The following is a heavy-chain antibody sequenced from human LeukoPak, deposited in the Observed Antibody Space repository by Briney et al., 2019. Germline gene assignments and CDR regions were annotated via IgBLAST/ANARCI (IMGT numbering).Heavy chain of an antibody. CDR3: ARDSPYYYEIRVAFDI. CDR2: IYTSGST. V-gene: IGHV4-4*07. D-gene: IGHD3-22*01. Sequence: SETLSLTCTVSGGSISSYYWSWIRQPAGKGLEWIGRIYTSGSTNYNPSPKSRVTMSVDTSKNQFSLKLSSVTAADTAVYYCARDSPYYYEIRVAFDIWGQGTMVTVSS. J-gene: IGHJ3*02. CDR1: GGSISSYY.